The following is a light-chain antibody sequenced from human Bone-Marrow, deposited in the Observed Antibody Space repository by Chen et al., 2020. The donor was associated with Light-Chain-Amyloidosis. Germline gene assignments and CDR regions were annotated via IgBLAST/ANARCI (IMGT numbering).Light chain of an antibody. CDR2: DDS. CDR3: QVWDRSSDRPV. V-gene: IGLV3-21*02. J-gene: IGLJ3*02. CDR1: NIGSTS. Sequence: SLLTPPSAVSVAPGQTATLAGGGNNIGSTSVHWYQQTPGQAPLLVVYDDSDRPSGIPERLSGSNSGNTATLTISRVEAGDEADYYCQVWDRSSDRPVFGGGTKLTVL.